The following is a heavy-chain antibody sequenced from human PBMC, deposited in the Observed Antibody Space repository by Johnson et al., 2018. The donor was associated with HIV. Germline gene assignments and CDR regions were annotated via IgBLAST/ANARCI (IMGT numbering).Heavy chain of an antibody. J-gene: IGHJ3*02. CDR1: GFTFDDYA. D-gene: IGHD3-3*01. V-gene: IGHV3-9*01. CDR2: ISWNSGTI. Sequence: VQLVESGGGLVQPGRSLRLSCAASGFTFDDYAMHWVRQAPGKGLEWVSGISWNSGTIGYADPVKGRFTISRDNSKNTMYLQMNSLRAEDTAVYYCARTTLRFLDRGDDAFDIWGQGTMVTVSS. CDR3: ARTTLRFLDRGDDAFDI.